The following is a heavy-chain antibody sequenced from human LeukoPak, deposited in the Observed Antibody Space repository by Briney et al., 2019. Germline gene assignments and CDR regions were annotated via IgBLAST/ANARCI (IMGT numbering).Heavy chain of an antibody. Sequence: SETLSLTCTVSGVSISSYYWSWIRQPPGKGLEWIGYIYYTGITNYNPSLKSRVTISVDTSKNQFSLKLSSVTAADTAVYYCARHARGQEQLSWFDPWGQGTLVTVSS. CDR1: GVSISSYY. CDR3: ARHARGQEQLSWFDP. J-gene: IGHJ5*02. V-gene: IGHV4-59*08. CDR2: IYYTGIT. D-gene: IGHD1/OR15-1a*01.